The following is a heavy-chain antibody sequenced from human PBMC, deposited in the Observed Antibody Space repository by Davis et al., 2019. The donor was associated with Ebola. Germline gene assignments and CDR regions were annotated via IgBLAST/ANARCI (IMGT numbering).Heavy chain of an antibody. D-gene: IGHD6-19*01. J-gene: IGHJ4*02. CDR3: ARDMTGYSSGWYAV. V-gene: IGHV1-3*01. CDR1: GYTFTSYA. CDR2: INAGNGNT. Sequence: AASVKVSCKASGYTFTSYAMHWVRQAPGQRLEWMGWINAGNGNTKYSQKFQGRVTITRDTSASTAYMELSSLRSEDTAVYYCARDMTGYSSGWYAVWGQGTLVTVSS.